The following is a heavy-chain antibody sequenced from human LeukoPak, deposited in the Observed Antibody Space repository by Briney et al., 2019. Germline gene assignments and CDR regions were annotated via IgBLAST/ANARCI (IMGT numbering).Heavy chain of an antibody. CDR2: IYYSGNT. J-gene: IGHJ4*02. D-gene: IGHD3-10*01. Sequence: SETLSLTCTVSGDSISTSNSYWGWIRQPPGKGLEWIGSIYYSGNTYYNAPLKSRVTISVDTSKNQFSLKLSSVTAADTAVYYCARQGEYYYGSGSYWPLDYWGQGTLVTVSS. CDR3: ARQGEYYYGSGSYWPLDY. V-gene: IGHV4-39*01. CDR1: GDSISTSNSY.